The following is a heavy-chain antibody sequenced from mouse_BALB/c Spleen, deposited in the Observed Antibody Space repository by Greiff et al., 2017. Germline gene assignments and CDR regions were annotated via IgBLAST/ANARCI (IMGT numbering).Heavy chain of an antibody. D-gene: IGHD2-2*01. J-gene: IGHJ2*01. V-gene: IGHV10-1*02. CDR2: IRSKSNNYAT. CDR3: VRSPYGYHFDY. CDR1: GFTFNTYA. Sequence: EVQLVESGGGLVQPKGSLKLSCAASGFTFNTYAMNWVRQAPGKGLEWVARIRSKSNNYATYYADSVKDRFTISRDDSQSMLYLQMNNLKTEDTAMYYCVRSPYGYHFDYWGQGTTLTVSS.